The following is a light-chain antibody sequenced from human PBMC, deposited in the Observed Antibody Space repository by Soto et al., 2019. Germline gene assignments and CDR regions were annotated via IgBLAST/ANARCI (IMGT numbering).Light chain of an antibody. V-gene: IGKV3-11*01. CDR2: GAS. CDR3: QQRSDWPPIT. J-gene: IGKJ5*01. Sequence: EIVLTQSPATLSLSPGERATLSCRASQSVSSYLAWYQQKPGQAPRLLIYGASSRATGIPDRFSGSGSGTEFTLTISGLQSEDVGVYYCQQRSDWPPITFGQGTRLEIK. CDR1: QSVSSY.